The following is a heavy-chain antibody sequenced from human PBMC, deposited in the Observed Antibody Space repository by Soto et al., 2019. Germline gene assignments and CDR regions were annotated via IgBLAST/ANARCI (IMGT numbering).Heavy chain of an antibody. D-gene: IGHD4-17*01. CDR2: IYYIENT. Sequence: QLQLQESGPGLVKPSETLSLTCTVSGGSISSSSNHLGWIRQPPGKGLEWIGNIYYIENTYYNPSLKSRVTISVDTSKNQFSLRLTSVTAADTAVYYCATHPPYGPLDHWGQGTLVTVSS. CDR3: ATHPPYGPLDH. V-gene: IGHV4-39*01. CDR1: GGSISSSSNH. J-gene: IGHJ4*02.